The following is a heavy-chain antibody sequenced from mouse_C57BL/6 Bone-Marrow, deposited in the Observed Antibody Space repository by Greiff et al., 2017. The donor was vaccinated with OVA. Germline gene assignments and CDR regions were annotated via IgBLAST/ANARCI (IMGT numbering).Heavy chain of an antibody. D-gene: IGHD1-1*01. J-gene: IGHJ4*01. CDR3: ARLYGSLAGAMDY. CDR1: GFLLTSYA. Sequence: VQLKESGPGLVAPSQSLSITCTVSGFLLTSYAISWVRQPPGTGLEWLGVIWTGGGTNYNSALKSRLSISKDNSKSQVFLKMNSLQTDDTARYNCARLYGSLAGAMDYWGQGTSVTVSS. V-gene: IGHV2-9-1*01. CDR2: IWTGGGT.